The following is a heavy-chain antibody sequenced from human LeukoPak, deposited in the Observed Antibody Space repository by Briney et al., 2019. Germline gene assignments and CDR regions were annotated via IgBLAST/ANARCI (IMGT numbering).Heavy chain of an antibody. D-gene: IGHD6-6*01. J-gene: IGHJ5*02. Sequence: SETLSLTCTVSGGSISSYYWSWIRQPPGKGLEWIGYIYYSGSTNYNPSLKSRVTISVDTSKNQFSLKLSSVTAADTAVYYCARHYSSSSSWFDPWGQGTLVTVSS. V-gene: IGHV4-59*01. CDR2: IYYSGST. CDR1: GGSISSYY. CDR3: ARHYSSSSSWFDP.